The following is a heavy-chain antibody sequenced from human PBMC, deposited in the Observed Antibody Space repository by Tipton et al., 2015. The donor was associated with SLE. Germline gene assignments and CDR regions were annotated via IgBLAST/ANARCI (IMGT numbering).Heavy chain of an antibody. CDR2: IYSSGRT. D-gene: IGHD6-13*01. V-gene: IGHV4-59*11. CDR1: GDSISSHY. Sequence: TLSLTCTASGDSISSHYWSWFRQPPGKRLEWIGYIYSSGRTSYSSSLRSRVSMSVDTSKNQFSLKLSSVTAADAAVYYCARDWVYSSSFRYGMDVWGQGTTVTVSS. J-gene: IGHJ6*02. CDR3: ARDWVYSSSFRYGMDV.